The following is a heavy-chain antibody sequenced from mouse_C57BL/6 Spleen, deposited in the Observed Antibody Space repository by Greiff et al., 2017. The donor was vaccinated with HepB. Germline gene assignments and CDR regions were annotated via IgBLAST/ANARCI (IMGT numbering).Heavy chain of an antibody. CDR2: IHPNSGST. V-gene: IGHV1-64*01. Sequence: QVQLQQPGAELVKPGASVKLSCKASGYTFTSYWMHWVKQRPGQGLEWIGMIHPNSGSTNYNEKFKSKATLTVDKSSSTAYMQLSSLTSEDSAVYYCARPGDGNWYFDVWGTGTTVTVSS. CDR3: ARPGDGNWYFDV. J-gene: IGHJ1*03. D-gene: IGHD1-1*01. CDR1: GYTFTSYW.